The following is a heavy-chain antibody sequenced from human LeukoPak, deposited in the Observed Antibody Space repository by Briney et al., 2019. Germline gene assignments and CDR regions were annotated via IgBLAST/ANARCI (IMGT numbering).Heavy chain of an antibody. V-gene: IGHV1-18*01. J-gene: IGHJ6*04. CDR3: ARGRKDERPYYYGV. CDR2: ISAYNGNT. D-gene: IGHD3-10*01. Sequence: ASVKVSCKASGYTFTSYGIFWVRQAPGQGLEWMGWISAYNGNTNYAQRLQGRVTMTRNTSISTAYMELSSLRSEDTAVYYCARGRKDERPYYYGVWGKGTTVTISS. CDR1: GYTFTSYG.